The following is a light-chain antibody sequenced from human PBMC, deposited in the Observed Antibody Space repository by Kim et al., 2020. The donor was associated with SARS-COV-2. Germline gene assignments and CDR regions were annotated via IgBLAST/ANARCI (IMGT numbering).Light chain of an antibody. CDR1: HSLVYSEGNIY. CDR2: KVS. CDR3: MQRTHRPLT. J-gene: IGKJ3*01. Sequence: PASISCRFSHSLVYSEGNIYLNWFHQRPGHSPRRLIYKVSNRASGAPDRFIGRGSGTDFPLKISRLEAEDVGFYYCMQRTHRPLTFGPGTKVDIK. V-gene: IGKV2-30*01.